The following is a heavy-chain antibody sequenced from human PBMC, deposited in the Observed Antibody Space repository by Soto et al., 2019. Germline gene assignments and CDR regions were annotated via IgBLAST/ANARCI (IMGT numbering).Heavy chain of an antibody. D-gene: IGHD5-18*01. J-gene: IGHJ3*02. CDR1: GGSISSYY. V-gene: IGHV4-59*01. CDR3: ARDRQLWLLPGAFDI. Sequence: SETLSLTCTVSGGSISSYYWSWIRQPPGKGLEWIGYIYYSGSTSYNPSLKSRVTISVDTSKNQFSLKLSSVTAADTAVYYCARDRQLWLLPGAFDIWGQGTMVTVSS. CDR2: IYYSGST.